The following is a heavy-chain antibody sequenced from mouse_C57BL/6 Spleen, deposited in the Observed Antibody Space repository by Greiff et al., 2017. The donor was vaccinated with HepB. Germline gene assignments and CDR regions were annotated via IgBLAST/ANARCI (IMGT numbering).Heavy chain of an antibody. V-gene: IGHV5-6*01. CDR3: ARYYYGSSLSYYFDY. J-gene: IGHJ2*01. CDR1: GFTFSSYG. Sequence: EVKLMESGGDLVKPGGSLKLSCAASGFTFSSYGMSWVRQTPDKRLEWVATISSGGSYTYYPDSVKGRFTISRDNAKNTPYLQMSSLKSEDTAMYYCARYYYGSSLSYYFDYWGQGTTLTVSS. CDR2: ISSGGSYT. D-gene: IGHD1-1*01.